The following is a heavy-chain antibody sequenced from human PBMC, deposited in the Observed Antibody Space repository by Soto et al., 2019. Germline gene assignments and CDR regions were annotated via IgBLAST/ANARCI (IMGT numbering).Heavy chain of an antibody. J-gene: IGHJ4*02. Sequence: EVQVVESGGGLIQPGGSLRLSCAASGFTLSSNYMSWVRQAPGKGLEWVSVISGSGGSTYYADSVKGRFTISRDNSKNTLYLQMNSLRAEDTAVYYCAKDPFPGANYFDYWGQGTLVTVSS. CDR2: ISGSGGST. CDR3: AKDPFPGANYFDY. D-gene: IGHD3-10*01. V-gene: IGHV3-23*04. CDR1: GFTLSSNY.